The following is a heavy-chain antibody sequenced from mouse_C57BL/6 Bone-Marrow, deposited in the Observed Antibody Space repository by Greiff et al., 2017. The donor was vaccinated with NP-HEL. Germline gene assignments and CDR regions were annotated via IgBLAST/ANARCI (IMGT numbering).Heavy chain of an antibody. CDR2: IYPGSGST. D-gene: IGHD1-1*01. CDR1: GYTFTSYW. V-gene: IGHV1-55*01. Sequence: QVQLQQPGAELVKPGASVKMSCKASGYTFTSYWITWVKQRPGQGLEWIGDIYPGSGSTNYNEKFKSKATLTVDTSSSTAYMQLSSLTSEDSAVYYWARPRGSSLAWFAYWGQGTLVTVSA. J-gene: IGHJ3*01. CDR3: ARPRGSSLAWFAY.